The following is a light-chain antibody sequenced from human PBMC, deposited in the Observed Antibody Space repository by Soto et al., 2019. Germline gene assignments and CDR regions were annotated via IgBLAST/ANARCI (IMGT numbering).Light chain of an antibody. J-gene: IGKJ1*01. V-gene: IGKV1-5*03. CDR2: KAS. CDR1: QSISIW. CDR3: QQYQTYPWT. Sequence: DIQMTQSPSTLSASVGDRVTITCRASQSISIWLAWYQQKPGKPPKLLIYKASNLESGVASRFSGSGSGTEFTLTISSLQPDDLATYYCQQYQTYPWTFGQGTNVEIK.